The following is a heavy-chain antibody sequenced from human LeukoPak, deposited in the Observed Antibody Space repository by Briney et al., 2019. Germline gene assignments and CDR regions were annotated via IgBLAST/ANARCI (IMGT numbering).Heavy chain of an antibody. Sequence: ASMKVSCKTSGYTFTTYDINWVRQAPGQGLEWMGWINPNSGGTNYAQKFQGRVTMTRDTSISTAYMELSRLRSDDTAVYYCARDPLEDYYYYYMDVWGKGTTVTVSS. D-gene: IGHD1-1*01. CDR2: INPNSGGT. J-gene: IGHJ6*03. CDR3: ARDPLEDYYYYYMDV. CDR1: GYTFTTYD. V-gene: IGHV1-2*02.